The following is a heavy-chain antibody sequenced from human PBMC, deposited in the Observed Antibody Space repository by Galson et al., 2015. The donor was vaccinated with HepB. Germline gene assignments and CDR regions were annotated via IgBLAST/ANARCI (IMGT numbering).Heavy chain of an antibody. CDR1: GYSFTSSW. CDR3: AGHIRSDNIRYLDS. D-gene: IGHD3-16*01. V-gene: IGHV5-51*01. J-gene: IGHJ4*02. Sequence: QSGAEVKKPGESLKISCTGSGYSFTSSWIGWVRQMPGKGLEFMGITYPYDSNTEYSQSFQGQITISADKSITTAYLQWSSLKASDTDIYYCAGHIRSDNIRYLDSWGQGTLVTVSS. CDR2: TYPYDSNT.